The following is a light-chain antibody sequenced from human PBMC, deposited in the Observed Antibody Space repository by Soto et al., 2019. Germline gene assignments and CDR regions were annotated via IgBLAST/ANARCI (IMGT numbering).Light chain of an antibody. CDR3: QQYGSSRA. CDR1: QSVSSSY. Sequence: ERVMTQSPATLSVSPGERATLSCRASQSVSSSYLAWYQQKPGQAPRLLIYGASSRATGIPDRFSGSGSGTDFTLTISRLEPEDFAVYYCQQYGSSRAFGQGTRLEIK. J-gene: IGKJ5*01. V-gene: IGKV3-20*01. CDR2: GAS.